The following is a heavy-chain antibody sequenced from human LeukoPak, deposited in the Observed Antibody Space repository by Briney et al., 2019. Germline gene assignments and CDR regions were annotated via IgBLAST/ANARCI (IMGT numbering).Heavy chain of an antibody. Sequence: SETLSLTCTVSGGSISSSSYHWGWIRQPPGKGLEWIGSIYYSGSTYYNPSLKSRVTISVDTSKNQFSLKLSSVTAADTAVYYCARRYSSSWYGLDYWGQGTLVTVSS. CDR1: GGSISSSSYH. J-gene: IGHJ4*02. V-gene: IGHV4-39*01. CDR2: IYYSGST. D-gene: IGHD6-13*01. CDR3: ARRYSSSWYGLDY.